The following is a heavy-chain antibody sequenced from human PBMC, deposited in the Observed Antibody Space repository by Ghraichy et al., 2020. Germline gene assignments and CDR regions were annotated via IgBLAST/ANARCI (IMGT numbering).Heavy chain of an antibody. CDR2: IYHSGST. J-gene: IGHJ5*02. CDR1: GGSISSSNW. CDR3: ARVGEAGYDSSDWFDP. V-gene: IGHV4-4*02. Sequence: SETLSLTCAVSGGSISSSNWWSWVRQPPGKGLEWIGEIYHSGSTNYNPSLKSRVTISVDKSKNQFSLKLSSVTAADTAVYYCARVGEAGYDSSDWFDPWGQGTLVTVSS. D-gene: IGHD3-22*01.